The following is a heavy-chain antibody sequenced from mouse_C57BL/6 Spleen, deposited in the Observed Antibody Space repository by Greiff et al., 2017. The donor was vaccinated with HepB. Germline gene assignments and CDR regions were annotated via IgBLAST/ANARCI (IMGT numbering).Heavy chain of an antibody. Sequence: QVQLKASGAELAKPGASVKLSCKASGYTFTSYWMHWVKQRPGQGLEWIGYINPSSGYTKYNQKFKDKATLTADKSSSTAYMQLSSLTDEDSAVYYGAREDDARYGDVWGTGTTVTVSS. V-gene: IGHV1-7*01. D-gene: IGHD2-3*01. CDR2: INPSSGYT. J-gene: IGHJ1*03. CDR1: GYTFTSYW. CDR3: AREDDARYGDV.